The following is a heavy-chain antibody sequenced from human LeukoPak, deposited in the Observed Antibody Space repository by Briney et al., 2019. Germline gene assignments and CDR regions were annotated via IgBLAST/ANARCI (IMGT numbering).Heavy chain of an antibody. CDR3: ARRDSSGWLLFDY. CDR2: IYYSGST. D-gene: IGHD6-19*01. J-gene: IGHJ4*02. V-gene: IGHV4-61*08. CDR1: GGSISSGDYY. Sequence: ASQTLSLTCTVSGGSISSGDYYWSWIRQPPGKGLEWIGYIYYSGSTNYNPSLKSRVTISVDTSKNQFSLKLSSVTAADTAVYYCARRDSSGWLLFDYWGQGTLVTVSS.